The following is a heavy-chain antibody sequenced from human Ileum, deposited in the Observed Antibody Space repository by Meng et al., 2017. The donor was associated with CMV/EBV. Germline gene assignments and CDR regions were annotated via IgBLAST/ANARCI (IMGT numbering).Heavy chain of an antibody. V-gene: IGHV3-30*02. CDR2: IRYDGSSK. D-gene: IGHD3-22*01. J-gene: IGHJ6*02. CDR3: ARDRAPYYEIGYGMDV. CDR1: FTFRCYG. Sequence: FTFRCYGMHWVRQAPGKGLQWVTFIRYDGSSKSYADSVRGRFTISRDNSINTLYLLMNSLRTEDTAVYYCARDRAPYYEIGYGMDVWGQGTTVTVSS.